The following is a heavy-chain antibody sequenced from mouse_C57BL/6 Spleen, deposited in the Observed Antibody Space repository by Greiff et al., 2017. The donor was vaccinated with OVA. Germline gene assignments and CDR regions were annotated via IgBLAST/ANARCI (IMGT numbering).Heavy chain of an antibody. J-gene: IGHJ2*01. Sequence: EVHLVESGGGLVKPGGSLKLSCAASGFTFSSYAMSWVRQTPEKRLEWVATISDGGSYTYYPDNVKGRFTISRDNAKNDLYLQMSHLKSDDTAMYYCARGGLLRGYFDYWGQGTTLTVSS. CDR2: ISDGGSYT. CDR1: GFTFSSYA. V-gene: IGHV5-4*01. D-gene: IGHD2-3*01. CDR3: ARGGLLRGYFDY.